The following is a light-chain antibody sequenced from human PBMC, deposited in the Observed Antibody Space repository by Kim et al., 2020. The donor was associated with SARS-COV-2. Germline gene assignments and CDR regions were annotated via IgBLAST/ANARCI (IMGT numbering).Light chain of an antibody. J-gene: IGKJ2*01. CDR1: QSVDSRF. CDR2: GTS. Sequence: EIVLTQSPGTLSFSPGERATLSCRTSQSVDSRFFSWYQQMPGQAPRLLIYGTSTRATGIPDRFSGSGSGTDFTLTISRLEPEDVAVYYCQQYGSAPRTFGQGTKLEI. V-gene: IGKV3-20*01. CDR3: QQYGSAPRT.